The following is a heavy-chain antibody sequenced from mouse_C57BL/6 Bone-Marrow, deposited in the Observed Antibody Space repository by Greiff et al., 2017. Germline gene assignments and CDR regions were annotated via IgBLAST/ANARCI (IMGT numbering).Heavy chain of an antibody. CDR2: IHPNSGST. V-gene: IGHV1-64*01. CDR3: SRSNPWFAY. CDR1: GYTFTSYW. Sequence: QVQLQQPGAELVKPGASVKLSCKASGYTFTSYWLHWVKQRPGQGLEWIGMIHPNSGSTNYNEKFKSKATLTVDKSSSTAYMQLSSLTSEDSAVYYCSRSNPWFAYWGQGTLVTVSA. J-gene: IGHJ3*01.